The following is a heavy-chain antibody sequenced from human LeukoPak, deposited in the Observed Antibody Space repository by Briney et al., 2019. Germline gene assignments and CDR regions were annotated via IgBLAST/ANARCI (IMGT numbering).Heavy chain of an antibody. V-gene: IGHV3-48*03. Sequence: GGSLRLSCAASGFTFSSYEMNWVRQAPGKGLEWISYISSSGSTIYYADSVKGRFTISRDNAKNSLYLQMNSLRAEDTAVYYCAREDGYNAFDYWGQGTLVTVSS. J-gene: IGHJ4*02. CDR2: ISSSGSTI. CDR3: AREDGYNAFDY. D-gene: IGHD5-24*01. CDR1: GFTFSSYE.